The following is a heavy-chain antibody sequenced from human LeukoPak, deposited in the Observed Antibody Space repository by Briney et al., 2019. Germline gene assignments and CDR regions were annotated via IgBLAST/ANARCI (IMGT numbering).Heavy chain of an antibody. Sequence: SGGSLRLSCAASGFTFSSYAMSWVRQAPGKGLEWVGFIRSKAYGGTTEHAASVKGRFTISRDDSKSIAYLQMNSLKTEDTAVYYCTRVTSPYDYGDYWGQGTLVTVSS. D-gene: IGHD3-16*01. J-gene: IGHJ4*02. CDR1: GFTFSSYA. CDR3: TRVTSPYDYGDY. V-gene: IGHV3-49*04. CDR2: IRSKAYGGTT.